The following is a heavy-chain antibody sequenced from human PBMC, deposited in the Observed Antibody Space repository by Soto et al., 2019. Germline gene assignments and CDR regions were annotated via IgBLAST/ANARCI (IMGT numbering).Heavy chain of an antibody. D-gene: IGHD6-19*01. J-gene: IGHJ4*02. CDR2: ISYDGSNK. CDR1: GFTFSSYG. Sequence: QVQLVESGGGVVQPGRSLRLSCAASGFTFSSYGMHWVRQAPGKGLEWVAVISYDGSNKYYADSVKGRFTISRDNSKNTLYLQMNSLRAEDTAVYYCAKVRIAVAGPGDYWGQGTLVTVSS. CDR3: AKVRIAVAGPGDY. V-gene: IGHV3-30*18.